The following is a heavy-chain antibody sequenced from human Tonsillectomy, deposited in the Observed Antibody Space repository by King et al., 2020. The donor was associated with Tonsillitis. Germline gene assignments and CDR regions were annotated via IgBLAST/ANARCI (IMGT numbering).Heavy chain of an antibody. CDR2: VWFDGSKK. CDR1: GFTLSSYG. V-gene: IGHV3-33*08. Sequence: VQLVESGGGVVQPGTSLRLSCAVSGFTLSSYGMHWVRQAPGKGLEWVALVWFDGSKKYYADSVKGRFPISRDTSKNTLYLQMASLRAEDTALYYCAGEAASTVGDYWGQGTLVTVSS. D-gene: IGHD4-17*01. J-gene: IGHJ4*02. CDR3: AGEAASTVGDY.